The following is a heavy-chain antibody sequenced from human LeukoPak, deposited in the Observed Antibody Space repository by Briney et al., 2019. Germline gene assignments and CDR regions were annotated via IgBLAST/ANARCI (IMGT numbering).Heavy chain of an antibody. CDR3: ARGVVGATAFAY. CDR1: GGSINSYY. D-gene: IGHD1-26*01. J-gene: IGHJ4*02. Sequence: KPSETLSLTCSVSGGSINSYYWSWIRQPPGKGLEWIGCIYPSGSTNYNPSLQCRVTMSVDTSRGQFFLMVYFATAAATAGYYCARGVVGATAFAYWGQGTVVTAS. V-gene: IGHV4-4*07. CDR2: IYPSGST.